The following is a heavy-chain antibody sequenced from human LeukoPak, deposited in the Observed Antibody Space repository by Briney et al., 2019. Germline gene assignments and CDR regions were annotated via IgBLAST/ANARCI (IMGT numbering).Heavy chain of an antibody. V-gene: IGHV3-20*04. Sequence: PGGSLRLSCAASGFTFDDYGMSWVRQAPGKGLEWVSGINWNGGSTGYADSVKGRFTISRDNAKNSLYLQMNSLRAEDTALYYCARVQEGEASRGGYMDVWGKGTTVTVSS. CDR3: ARVQEGEASRGGYMDV. CDR1: GFTFDDYG. J-gene: IGHJ6*03. CDR2: INWNGGST. D-gene: IGHD6-13*01.